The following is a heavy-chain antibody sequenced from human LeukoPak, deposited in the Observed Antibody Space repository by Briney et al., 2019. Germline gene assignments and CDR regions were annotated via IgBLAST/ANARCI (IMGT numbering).Heavy chain of an antibody. J-gene: IGHJ6*03. V-gene: IGHV4-59*05. CDR1: GGSIISHY. CDR3: ARHKDYYYSYMDV. Sequence: SETLSLTCTVPGGSIISHYGSWIRQPPGKGRWWVGPIYYSGRTYHIQSLPSRVTIYVDTSKNQLSLKLSYVTAADTAVYYCARHKDYYYSYMDVWGKGNTVTISS. CDR2: IYYSGRT.